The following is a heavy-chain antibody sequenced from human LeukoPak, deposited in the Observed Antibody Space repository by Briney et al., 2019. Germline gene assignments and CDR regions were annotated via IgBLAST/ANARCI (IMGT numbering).Heavy chain of an antibody. CDR3: ARDQRGSYYGFFDY. CDR2: ISSSGSTT. D-gene: IGHD1-26*01. J-gene: IGHJ4*02. Sequence: GGSLRLSCAASGFTFTNYWMTWVRQAPGKGLEWVSYISSSGSTTHYADSVKGRFTFSRDNAKNSLYLQMNSLRAEDTAVYYCARDQRGSYYGFFDYWGQGTLVTVSS. CDR1: GFTFTNYW. V-gene: IGHV3-48*04.